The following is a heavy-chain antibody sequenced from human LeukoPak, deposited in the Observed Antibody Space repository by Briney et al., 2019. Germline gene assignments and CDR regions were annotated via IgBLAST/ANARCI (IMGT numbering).Heavy chain of an antibody. CDR1: GYSFTSYW. D-gene: IGHD3-3*01. V-gene: IGHV5-51*01. Sequence: GESLKISCKGSGYSFTSYWIGWVRQMPGKGLEWMGIIYPGDSDTRYSPSFQGQVTISADKSISTAYLQWSSLKASDTAMYYCARRSIWSGYYTGWFDPWGQGTLVTVSS. CDR3: ARRSIWSGYYTGWFDP. CDR2: IYPGDSDT. J-gene: IGHJ5*02.